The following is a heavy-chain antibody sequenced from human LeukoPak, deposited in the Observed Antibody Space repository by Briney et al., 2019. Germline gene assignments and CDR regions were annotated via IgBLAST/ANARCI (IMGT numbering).Heavy chain of an antibody. CDR3: ARAQGSGWHRFHWFDP. CDR1: GGSFSGYY. D-gene: IGHD6-19*01. Sequence: SETLSLTCAVYGGSFSGYYWSWIRQPPGKGLEWIGEINHSGSTNYNPSPKSRVTISVDTSKNQFSLKLSSVTAADTAVYYCARAQGSGWHRFHWFDPWGQGTLVTVSS. V-gene: IGHV4-34*01. J-gene: IGHJ5*02. CDR2: INHSGST.